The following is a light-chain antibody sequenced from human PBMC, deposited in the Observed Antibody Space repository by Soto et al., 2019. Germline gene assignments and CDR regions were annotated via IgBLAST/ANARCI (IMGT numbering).Light chain of an antibody. Sequence: EFVMTQCPSTLSLSPGERATLSCRASQSVSSNLAWYQQKPGQAPRLLFYGASTRATGIPARFSGSGSGTDFTLTISSLQSGDFAVYYCHHYDEWPLTFGGGTKVDIK. CDR1: QSVSSN. CDR3: HHYDEWPLT. V-gene: IGKV3D-15*01. CDR2: GAS. J-gene: IGKJ4*01.